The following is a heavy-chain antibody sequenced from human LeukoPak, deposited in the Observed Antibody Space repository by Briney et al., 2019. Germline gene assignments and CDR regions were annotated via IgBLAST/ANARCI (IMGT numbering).Heavy chain of an antibody. CDR3: ARDRPFIYYGSVDI. Sequence: PSETLSLTCTVSGGSISRSSHYWGWIRQPPGKGLEWIGSIYYSGSTYYNPSLKSRVTISVDTSKNQFSLKLSSVTAADTAVYYCARDRPFIYYGSVDIWGQGTMVTVSS. CDR1: GGSISRSSHY. J-gene: IGHJ3*02. D-gene: IGHD3-10*01. CDR2: IYYSGST. V-gene: IGHV4-39*07.